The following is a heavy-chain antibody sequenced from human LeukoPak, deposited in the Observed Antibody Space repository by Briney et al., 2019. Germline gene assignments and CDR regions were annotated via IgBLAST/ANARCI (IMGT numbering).Heavy chain of an antibody. Sequence: ASVKVSCKASGYTFTSYYMHWVRQAPRQGLEWMGIINPSGGSTSYAQKFQGRVTMTRDTSTSTVYMELSSLRSEDTAVYYCARDRNSWAYYDYWGQGTLVTVFS. D-gene: IGHD2/OR15-2a*01. CDR3: ARDRNSWAYYDY. V-gene: IGHV1-46*01. J-gene: IGHJ4*02. CDR1: GYTFTSYY. CDR2: INPSGGST.